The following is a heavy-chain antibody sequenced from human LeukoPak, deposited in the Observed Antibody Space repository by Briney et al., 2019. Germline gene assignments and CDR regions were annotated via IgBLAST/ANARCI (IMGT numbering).Heavy chain of an antibody. J-gene: IGHJ4*02. Sequence: PQTLSLTCAVSGGSFSSGDYSWSWIRQPPGKGLEWIGYIYHSGSPYYNPSLKSRVTISIDRSKNQLSLKLNSVTAADTAVYYCAREILSSVGYFDYWGQGILVTVSS. CDR1: GGSFSSGDYS. CDR3: AREILSSVGYFDY. D-gene: IGHD2-15*01. V-gene: IGHV4-30-2*01. CDR2: IYHSGSP.